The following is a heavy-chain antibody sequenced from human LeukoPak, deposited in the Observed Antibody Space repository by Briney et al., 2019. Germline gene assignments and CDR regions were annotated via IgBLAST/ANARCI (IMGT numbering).Heavy chain of an antibody. CDR1: GGSISSGSYY. D-gene: IGHD4-17*01. V-gene: IGHV4-61*02. J-gene: IGHJ4*02. CDR2: IYTSGST. CDR3: ARDTRHGDYTEKESESFDY. Sequence: SSETLSLTCTVSGGSISSGSYYWSWIRQPAGKGLEWIGRIYTSGSTNYNPSLKSRVTISVDTSKNQFSLKLSSVTAADTAVYYCARDTRHGDYTEKESESFDYWGQGTLVTVSS.